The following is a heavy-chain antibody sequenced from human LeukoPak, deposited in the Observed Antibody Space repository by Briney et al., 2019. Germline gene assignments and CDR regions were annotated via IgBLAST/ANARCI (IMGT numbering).Heavy chain of an antibody. CDR3: AKVAEVGATGYYYCMDV. D-gene: IGHD1-26*01. V-gene: IGHV3-66*01. CDR2: IYSGGST. J-gene: IGHJ6*03. CDR1: GFTVSSNY. Sequence: GGSLRLSCAASGFTVSSNYMNWVRQAPGKGLEWVSVIYSGGSTYYADSVKGRFTISRDNSKNTLYLQMNSLRAEDTAVYYCAKVAEVGATGYYYCMDVWGKGTTVTVSS.